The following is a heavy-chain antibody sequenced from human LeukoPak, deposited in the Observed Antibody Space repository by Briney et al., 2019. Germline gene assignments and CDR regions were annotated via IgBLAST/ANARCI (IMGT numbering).Heavy chain of an antibody. J-gene: IGHJ4*02. V-gene: IGHV4-4*07. CDR2: IYTSGST. CDR3: ARETTGLARYFDY. CDR1: GNSISSYY. Sequence: SETLSLTCAVSGNSISSYYWSWIRQPAGKGLEWIGRIYTSGSTNYNPSLKSRVTMSVDTSKNQFSLNLSSVTAADTAFYYCARETTGLARYFDYWGQGTLVTVSS. D-gene: IGHD4-17*01.